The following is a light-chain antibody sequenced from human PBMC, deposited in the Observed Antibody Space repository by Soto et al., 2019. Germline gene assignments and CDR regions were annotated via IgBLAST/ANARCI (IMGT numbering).Light chain of an antibody. V-gene: IGLV1-51*01. CDR1: YSNVGYIY. CDR3: GAWDNNLSVMV. J-gene: IGLJ3*02. Sequence: QSVLTQPPSVSAAPGQKVTISCSGSYSNVGYIYVSWYQQVPGAGPKLLIYDNDKRPSGIPDRFSGSKSGTSATLGITGLQTGDEADSYCGAWDNNLSVMVFGGGTQVTVL. CDR2: DND.